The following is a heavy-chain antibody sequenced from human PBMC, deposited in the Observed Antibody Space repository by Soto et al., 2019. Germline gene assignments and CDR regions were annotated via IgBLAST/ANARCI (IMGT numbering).Heavy chain of an antibody. J-gene: IGHJ4*02. CDR2: ISYDGSNK. CDR1: GFTFSSYG. V-gene: IGHV3-30*18. D-gene: IGHD6-19*01. CDR3: AKDARSGWYLSRPGD. Sequence: QVQLVESGGGVVQPGRSLRLSCAASGFTFSSYGMHWVRQAPGKGLEWVAVISYDGSNKYYADSVKGRFTISRDNSKNTLYLQMNSLIAEDTAVYYCAKDARSGWYLSRPGDWGQGTLVTVSS.